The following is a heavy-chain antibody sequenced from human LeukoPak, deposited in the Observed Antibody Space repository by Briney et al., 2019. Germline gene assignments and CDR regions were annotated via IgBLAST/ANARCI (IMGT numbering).Heavy chain of an antibody. V-gene: IGHV3-30-3*01. CDR3: ARDDVTMIVVVPYYYYGMDA. Sequence: PGGSLRLSCAASGFTFSSYAMHWVRQAPGKGLEWVAVISYDGSNKYYADSVKGRFTISRDNSKNTLYLQMNSLRAEDTAVYYCARDDVTMIVVVPYYYYGMDAWGQGTTVTVSS. CDR1: GFTFSSYA. D-gene: IGHD3-22*01. CDR2: ISYDGSNK. J-gene: IGHJ6*02.